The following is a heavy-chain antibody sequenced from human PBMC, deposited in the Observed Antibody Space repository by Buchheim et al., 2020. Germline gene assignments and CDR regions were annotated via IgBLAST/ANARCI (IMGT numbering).Heavy chain of an antibody. Sequence: QVQLQESGPGLVRPSETLFLTCTVSGYSVSSGSYYWYWVRQPPGKGLEWIGYIYYTGSTNYNPSLKSRVTISVDTSKNQFSLKLSSVTAADTAVYYCARGAGITGTGDYWGQGTL. CDR2: IYYTGST. CDR3: ARGAGITGTGDY. J-gene: IGHJ4*02. V-gene: IGHV4-61*01. CDR1: GYSVSSGSYY. D-gene: IGHD1-7*01.